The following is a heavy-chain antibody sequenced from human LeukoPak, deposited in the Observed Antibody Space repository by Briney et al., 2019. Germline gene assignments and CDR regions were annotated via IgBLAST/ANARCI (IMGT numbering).Heavy chain of an antibody. Sequence: ASVKVSCKASRYTFTDYDMHWVRQAPGQGLEWMGWINPNSGGTNYAQKFQGRVTMTRDTSISTVYMELSRLRSDDTAVYYCARELPRNAFDIWGQGTMVTVSS. CDR1: RYTFTDYD. J-gene: IGHJ3*02. CDR3: ARELPRNAFDI. CDR2: INPNSGGT. V-gene: IGHV1-2*02.